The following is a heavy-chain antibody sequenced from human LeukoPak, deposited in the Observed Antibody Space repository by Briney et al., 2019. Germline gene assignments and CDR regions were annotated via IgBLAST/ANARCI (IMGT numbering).Heavy chain of an antibody. Sequence: GGSLRLSCAASGFTFSSYGMHWVRQALGKGLEWVAVIWYDGSNKYYADSVKGRFTISRDNSKNRLYLQMSSLRAEDTAVYYCARDGYSSGWSLGYFDYWGQGTLVTVSS. CDR1: GFTFSSYG. CDR3: ARDGYSSGWSLGYFDY. V-gene: IGHV3-33*01. CDR2: IWYDGSNK. J-gene: IGHJ4*02. D-gene: IGHD6-19*01.